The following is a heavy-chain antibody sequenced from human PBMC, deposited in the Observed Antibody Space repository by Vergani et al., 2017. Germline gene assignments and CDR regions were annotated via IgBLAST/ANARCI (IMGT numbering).Heavy chain of an antibody. J-gene: IGHJ4*02. Sequence: QVRLVESGGGVVQTGGSLRLSCEASGFTFSDYNMHWVRQAPGKGLEWVAVIWYDGATRYMADAVKGRFTISRDNSKNTVNLQMNRLRADDTAVYFCGKDHSESYTTYYSFWSGPEFDSRAQGTLVTV. D-gene: IGHD3-3*01. V-gene: IGHV3-33*03. CDR2: IWYDGATR. CDR1: GFTFSDYN. CDR3: GKDHSESYTTYYSFWSGPEFDS.